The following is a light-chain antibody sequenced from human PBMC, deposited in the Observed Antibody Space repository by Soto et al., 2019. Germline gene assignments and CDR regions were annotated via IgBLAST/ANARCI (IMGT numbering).Light chain of an antibody. V-gene: IGKV1-5*01. CDR2: DAS. CDR3: QQYNTYST. J-gene: IGKJ5*01. Sequence: DIQLTQSPSTLSASVGDRVTITCRASQSISSWLAWYQQKPGKAPKLLIYDASSLESGVPSRFSGNGSGTEFTLTISSLQPDDFATYYCQQYNTYSTFGQGTRLGIK. CDR1: QSISSW.